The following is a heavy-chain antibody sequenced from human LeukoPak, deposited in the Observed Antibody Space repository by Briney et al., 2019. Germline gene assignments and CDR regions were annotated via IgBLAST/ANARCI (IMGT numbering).Heavy chain of an antibody. CDR2: VNAGNGNT. CDR3: ARDAVVPAAEPNWFDP. D-gene: IGHD2-2*01. J-gene: IGHJ5*02. V-gene: IGHV1-3*01. CDR1: GYTFTSYA. Sequence: ASVKVSCKASGYTFTSYAMHWVRQAPGQRLEWMGWVNAGNGNTKYSQKFQGRVTITRDTSASTAYMELSSLRSEDTAVYYCARDAVVPAAEPNWFDPWGQGTLVTVSS.